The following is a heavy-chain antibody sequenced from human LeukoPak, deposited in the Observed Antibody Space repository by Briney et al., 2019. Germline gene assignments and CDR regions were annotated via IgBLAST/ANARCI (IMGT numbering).Heavy chain of an antibody. V-gene: IGHV3-66*01. D-gene: IGHD1-26*01. CDR2: IYSGGST. J-gene: IGHJ3*02. Sequence: PGGSLRLSCAASGFTVSSNYMSWVRQAPGKGLEWVSLIYSGGSTYYADSVKGGFTISRDNSKDTLFLHMNSLRAEDTAVYYCARGRHMSGSYWGSLTIGGADYAFDIWGQGTMVTVSS. CDR3: ARGRHMSGSYWGSLTIGGADYAFDI. CDR1: GFTVSSNY.